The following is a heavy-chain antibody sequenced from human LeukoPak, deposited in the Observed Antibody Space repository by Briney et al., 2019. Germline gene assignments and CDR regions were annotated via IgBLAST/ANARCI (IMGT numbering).Heavy chain of an antibody. Sequence: GAPMIFSCKSSGYSFASYWLCWRRPLRGGRVEGLGRICNSDCYTNYSPSYRGHVTISAGKSISTAYQQWSSRKAPDTAMYYCARGSTVSNAFDIWGQGTMVTVSS. J-gene: IGHJ3*02. CDR3: ARGSTVSNAFDI. CDR2: ICNSDCYT. V-gene: IGHV5-10-1*01. CDR1: GYSFASYW. D-gene: IGHD4-17*01.